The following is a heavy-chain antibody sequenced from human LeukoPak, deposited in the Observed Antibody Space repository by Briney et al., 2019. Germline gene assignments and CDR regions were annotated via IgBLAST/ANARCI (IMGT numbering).Heavy chain of an antibody. CDR3: AKGSHPSGYFDY. CDR2: ISYDGSNK. CDR1: GFTFSSYG. Sequence: GGSLRLSCAASGFTFSSYGMHWVRQAPGKGLEWVAVISYDGSNKYCADSVKGRFTISRDNSKNTLYLQMNSLRAEDTAVYYCAKGSHPSGYFDYWGQGTLVTVSS. D-gene: IGHD2-15*01. V-gene: IGHV3-30*18. J-gene: IGHJ4*02.